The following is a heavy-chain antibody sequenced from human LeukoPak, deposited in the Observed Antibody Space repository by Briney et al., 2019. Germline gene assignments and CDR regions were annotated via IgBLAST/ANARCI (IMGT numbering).Heavy chain of an antibody. V-gene: IGHV3-9*01. CDR1: GFTFDDYA. Sequence: QTGGSLRLSCAASGFTFDDYAMHWVRQAPGKGLEWVSGISWNSGSIGYADSVKGRFTISRDNAKNSLYLQMNSLRAEDTALYYCAKDGSSSPDTAFDYWGQGTLVTVSS. CDR3: AKDGSSSPDTAFDY. D-gene: IGHD6-6*01. J-gene: IGHJ4*02. CDR2: ISWNSGSI.